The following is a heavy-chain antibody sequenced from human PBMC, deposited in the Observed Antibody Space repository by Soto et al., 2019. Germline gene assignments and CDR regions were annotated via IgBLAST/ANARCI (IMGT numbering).Heavy chain of an antibody. V-gene: IGHV1-2*02. J-gene: IGHJ4*02. CDR3: ARVLGGYSGYEFDY. Sequence: QVQLVQSGAEVKKPGASVKVSCKASGYTFSGYYMHWVRQAPGQGLEWMGWINPNSGGTNYAQKFRGRVTMTRDTSISTAYMELSRLRSDDTAVYYCARVLGGYSGYEFDYWGQGTLVTVSS. D-gene: IGHD5-12*01. CDR1: GYTFSGYY. CDR2: INPNSGGT.